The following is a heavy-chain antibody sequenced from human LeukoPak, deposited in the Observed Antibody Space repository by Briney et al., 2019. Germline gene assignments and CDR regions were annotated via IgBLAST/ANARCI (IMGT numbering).Heavy chain of an antibody. CDR1: GFTFSTYA. Sequence: GGSLRLSCAASGFTFSTYAMHWVRQAPGKGLEWVAVISYDGSSKYYADSVKGRFTVSRDNSKNTLYLQMNSLRAEDTAVYYCARARSSYGYGDAFDIWGQGTMVTVSS. V-gene: IGHV3-30*04. D-gene: IGHD5-18*01. J-gene: IGHJ3*02. CDR3: ARARSSYGYGDAFDI. CDR2: ISYDGSSK.